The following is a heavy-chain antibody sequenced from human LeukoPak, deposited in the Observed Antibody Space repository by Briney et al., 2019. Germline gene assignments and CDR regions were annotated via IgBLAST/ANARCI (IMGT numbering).Heavy chain of an antibody. Sequence: SETLSLTCTVSGYSISSGYYWGWIRQPPGKGLEWIGSIYHSGSTYYNPSLKSRVTISVDTSKSQFSLKLSSVTAADTAVYYCAREGVLRFLRAGLDPWGQGTLVTVSS. CDR1: GYSISSGYY. J-gene: IGHJ5*02. D-gene: IGHD3-3*01. CDR3: AREGVLRFLRAGLDP. V-gene: IGHV4-38-2*02. CDR2: IYHSGST.